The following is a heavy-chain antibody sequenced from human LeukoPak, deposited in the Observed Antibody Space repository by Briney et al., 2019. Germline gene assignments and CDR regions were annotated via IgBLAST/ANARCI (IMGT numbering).Heavy chain of an antibody. Sequence: GGSLRLSCAASGFTFDDYGMSWVRQAPGKGLEWVSGINWNGGSTGYADSVKGRFTISRDNAKNSLYLQMNSLRAEDTAVYYCARGGISSSEDYWGQGTLVTVSS. CDR1: GFTFDDYG. D-gene: IGHD6-6*01. CDR3: ARGGISSSEDY. V-gene: IGHV3-20*04. J-gene: IGHJ4*02. CDR2: INWNGGST.